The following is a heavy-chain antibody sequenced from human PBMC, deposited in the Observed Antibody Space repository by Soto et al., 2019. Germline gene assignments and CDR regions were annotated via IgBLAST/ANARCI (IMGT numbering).Heavy chain of an antibody. CDR3: ARWTYCGGDCYWLDF. CDR1: GGSISGFY. J-gene: IGHJ4*02. Sequence: SETLSLTCPISGGSISGFYWVWIRQPPGKGLEWIGNIYYSGSANYDPSLRSRVTISLNTSKNQFSLNLNSVTAADTAIYYCARWTYCGGDCYWLDFWGQGTLVTVSS. V-gene: IGHV4-59*01. CDR2: IYYSGSA. D-gene: IGHD2-21*02.